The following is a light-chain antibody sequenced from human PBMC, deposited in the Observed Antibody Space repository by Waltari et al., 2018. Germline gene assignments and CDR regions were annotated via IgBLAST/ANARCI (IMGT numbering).Light chain of an antibody. CDR3: ASYDDSLNGVI. Sequence: SVLTQLPSVSGAPGQGVTLFCSGDTSHFVNNIVSWYQHLPGAAPRLLIYRNDQRPSGVPDRFSASKSDASASASLAITGLQPGDEGDYFCASYDDSLNGVIFGGGTKLTVL. CDR1: TSHFVNNI. V-gene: IGLV1-44*01. CDR2: RND. J-gene: IGLJ2*01.